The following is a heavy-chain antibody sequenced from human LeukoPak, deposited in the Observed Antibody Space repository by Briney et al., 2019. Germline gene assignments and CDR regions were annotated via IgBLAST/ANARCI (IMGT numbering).Heavy chain of an antibody. V-gene: IGHV3-7*01. D-gene: IGHD5-12*01. CDR2: IKQDGSEK. CDR3: ARDPARYSGYDYALPLGY. Sequence: PGESLRLSCAASGFPFSNYWMSWVRQAPGKGLEWVANIKQDGSEKYYVDSVKGRFTVSRDNAGNSLYLQMNSLRAEDTAIYYCARDPARYSGYDYALPLGYWGQGTLVTVSS. J-gene: IGHJ4*02. CDR1: GFPFSNYW.